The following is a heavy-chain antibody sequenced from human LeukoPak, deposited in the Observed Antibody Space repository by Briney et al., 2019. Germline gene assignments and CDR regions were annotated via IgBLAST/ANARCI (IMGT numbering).Heavy chain of an antibody. D-gene: IGHD3-22*01. V-gene: IGHV3-33*06. CDR2: IWYDGSNK. Sequence: GGSLRLSCAASGFTFSSYGMHWVRQAPGKGLEWVAVIWYDGSNKYYADSVKGRFTISRDNSKNTLYLQMNSLRAEDTAVYYCAKDWYYDSSGYYFDYWSQGTLVTVSS. CDR1: GFTFSSYG. J-gene: IGHJ4*02. CDR3: AKDWYYDSSGYYFDY.